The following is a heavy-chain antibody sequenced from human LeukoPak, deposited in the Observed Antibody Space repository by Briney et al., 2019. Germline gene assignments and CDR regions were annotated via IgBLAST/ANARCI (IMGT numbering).Heavy chain of an antibody. V-gene: IGHV3-21*01. CDR2: ISSGSSAI. D-gene: IGHD4-17*01. CDR1: GFTFTTYS. J-gene: IGHJ4*02. CDR3: ARGHTAVTRHFDF. Sequence: GGSLRLSREASGFTFTTYSMTWVRQAPGKGLEWVSIISSGSSAIFSADALKGRFTISRDDAKNLLHLDMNSLRAEDTAVYYCARGHTAVTRHFDFWGQGTLVTVSS.